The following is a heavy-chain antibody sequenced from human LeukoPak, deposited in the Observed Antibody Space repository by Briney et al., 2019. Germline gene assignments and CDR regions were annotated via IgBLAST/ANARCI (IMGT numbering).Heavy chain of an antibody. J-gene: IGHJ4*02. CDR1: GYTFTSYD. CDR3: ARDPDSYSQDY. V-gene: IGHV1-18*01. Sequence: ASVKVSCKASGYTFTSYDISWVRQAPGQGLEWMGWISAYNGNTNYAQKLQGRVTMTTDTSTSTAYMELSSLRSEDTAVYYCARDPDSYSQDYWGQGTLVTVSS. D-gene: IGHD1-26*01. CDR2: ISAYNGNT.